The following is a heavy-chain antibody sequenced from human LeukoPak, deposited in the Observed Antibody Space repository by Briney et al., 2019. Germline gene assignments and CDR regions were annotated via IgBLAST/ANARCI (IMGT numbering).Heavy chain of an antibody. CDR3: ATDLSGRHGY. Sequence: GGSLRLSCATSGFTFSTYWMHWVRQTPGKGLVWVSRIDTEGNTINYADSVKGRFTISRDNAGDTLYLQMNSLRAEDTGVYYCATDLSGRHGYWGQGTLVTVSS. V-gene: IGHV3-74*01. J-gene: IGHJ4*02. CDR2: IDTEGNTI. CDR1: GFTFSTYW. D-gene: IGHD5-12*01.